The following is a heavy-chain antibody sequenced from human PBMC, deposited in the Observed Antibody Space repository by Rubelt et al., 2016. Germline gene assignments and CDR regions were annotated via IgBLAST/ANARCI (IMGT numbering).Heavy chain of an antibody. V-gene: IGHV4-59*12. J-gene: IGHJ4*02. CDR2: IYYSGST. CDR1: GGSISSYY. CDR3: ARGLDSTKTGAD. D-gene: IGHD3-10*01. Sequence: QVQLQESGPGLVKPSETLSLTCSVSGGSISSYYWSWIRQPPGKGLEWIGYIYYSGSTNYNPSLKSRVTISVDTSKNQFSLKLSSVTAADTAVYYCARGLDSTKTGADWGQGTLVTVSS.